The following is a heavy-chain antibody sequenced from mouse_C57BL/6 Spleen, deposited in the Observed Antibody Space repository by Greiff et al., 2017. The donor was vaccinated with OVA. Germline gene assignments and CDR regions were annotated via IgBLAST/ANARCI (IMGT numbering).Heavy chain of an antibody. CDR2: ISYDGSN. Sequence: EVKLMESGPGLVKPSQSLSLTCSVTGYSITSGYYWNWIRQFPGNKLEWMGYISYDGSNNYNPSLKNRISITRDTSKNQFFLKLNSVTTEDTATYYCARENYGSRLGFAYWGQGTLVTVSA. V-gene: IGHV3-6*01. CDR1: GYSITSGYY. D-gene: IGHD1-1*01. J-gene: IGHJ3*01. CDR3: ARENYGSRLGFAY.